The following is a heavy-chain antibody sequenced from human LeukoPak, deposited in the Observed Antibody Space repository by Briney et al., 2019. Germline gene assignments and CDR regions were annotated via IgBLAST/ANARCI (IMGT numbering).Heavy chain of an antibody. Sequence: SETLSLTCTVSGGSISSRSHSWGWIRQPPGKGLEWIGSLYYSGSTYYNPSLKSRVTISVDTSKNQFSLKLSSVTAADTALYYCARDLLPYYDILTGYYQKYYFDYWGQGTLVTVSS. J-gene: IGHJ4*02. D-gene: IGHD3-9*01. CDR1: GGSISSRSHS. CDR2: LYYSGST. V-gene: IGHV4-39*02. CDR3: ARDLLPYYDILTGYYQKYYFDY.